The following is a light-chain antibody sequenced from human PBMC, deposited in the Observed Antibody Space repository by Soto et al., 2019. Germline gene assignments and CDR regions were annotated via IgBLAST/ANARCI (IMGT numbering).Light chain of an antibody. CDR1: SPNLGEGNY. CDR3: QSYDSSLSGSV. Sequence: QSVLTQPPSVSGAPGQRITISCTGTSPNLGEGNYVSWYQQLPGTAPKLMIYDTSKRPSGVSVRFSGSKSGTSASLAITGLQAEDEADYYCQSYDSSLSGSVFGGGTKLTVL. V-gene: IGLV1-40*01. J-gene: IGLJ3*02. CDR2: DTS.